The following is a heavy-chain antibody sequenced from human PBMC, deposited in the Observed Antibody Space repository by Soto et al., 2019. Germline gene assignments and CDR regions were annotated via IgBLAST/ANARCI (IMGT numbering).Heavy chain of an antibody. CDR2: IYPGDSDT. CDR1: GYSFTSYW. V-gene: IGHV5-51*01. D-gene: IGHD7-27*01. Sequence: GESLKISCKGSGYSFTSYWIGWVRQMPGKGLEWMGIIYPGDSDTRYSPSFQGRVTISADKSISTAYLQWSSLKASDTAMYYCARHGDTPQLGTSEWGQGTLVTVSS. CDR3: ARHGDTPQLGTSE. J-gene: IGHJ4*02.